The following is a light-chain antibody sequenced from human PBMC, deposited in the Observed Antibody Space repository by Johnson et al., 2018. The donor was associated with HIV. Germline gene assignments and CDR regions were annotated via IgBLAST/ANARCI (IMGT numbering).Light chain of an antibody. J-gene: IGLJ1*01. CDR2: KNN. Sequence: QSVLTQPPSVSAAPGQKVTISFSGSSSNIGNNYVSWYQQLPVTAPKLLIYKNNERPSGIPDRFSGSKSGTSASLAISGLQAEDDGDYYCAAWDYSLDGYVFGTGTKLTVL. CDR1: SSNIGNNY. V-gene: IGLV1-51*02. CDR3: AAWDYSLDGYV.